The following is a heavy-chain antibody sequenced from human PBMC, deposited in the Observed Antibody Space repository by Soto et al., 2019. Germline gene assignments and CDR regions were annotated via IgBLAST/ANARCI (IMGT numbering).Heavy chain of an antibody. CDR1: GGSVSSGSYY. V-gene: IGHV4-61*01. J-gene: IGHJ5*02. CDR2: IYYSGST. D-gene: IGHD6-13*01. Sequence: SETLSLTCTVSGGSVSSGSYYWSWIRQPPGKGLEWIGYIYYSGSTNYNPSLKSRVTISVDTSKNQFSLKLSSVTAADTAVYYCARGFSILGYSSSWYSSNWFDPWGQGTLVTVSS. CDR3: ARGFSILGYSSSWYSSNWFDP.